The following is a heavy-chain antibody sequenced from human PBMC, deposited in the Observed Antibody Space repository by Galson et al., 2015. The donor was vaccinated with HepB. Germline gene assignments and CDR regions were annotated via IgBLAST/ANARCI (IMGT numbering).Heavy chain of an antibody. CDR3: ARLGIPANGGHEGIPDY. Sequence: QSGAEVKKPGESLKISCKASGYSFTRDWIAWVRQMPGKGLEWMGIIDPDDSDIRYSPSFQGQVTFSVDKTFSTAYLQWSSLKASDTAMYYCARLGIPANGGHEGIPDYWGQGTLVTISS. D-gene: IGHD6-13*01. J-gene: IGHJ4*02. V-gene: IGHV5-51*01. CDR1: GYSFTRDW. CDR2: IDPDDSDI.